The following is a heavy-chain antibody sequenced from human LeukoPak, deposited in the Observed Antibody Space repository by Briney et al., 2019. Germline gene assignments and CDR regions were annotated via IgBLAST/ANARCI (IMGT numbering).Heavy chain of an antibody. CDR2: VYPGDSDT. CDR1: GYSFTRNW. V-gene: IGHV5-51*01. CDR3: ASLSYYDSSGAFDY. J-gene: IGHJ4*02. D-gene: IGHD3-22*01. Sequence: GESLKISCKGSGYSFTRNWIGWVRQMPGKGLEWMGIVYPGDSDTKHSPSFQGQVIISADKSISTAYLQWSSLKASDTAMYYCASLSYYDSSGAFDYWGQGTLVTVSS.